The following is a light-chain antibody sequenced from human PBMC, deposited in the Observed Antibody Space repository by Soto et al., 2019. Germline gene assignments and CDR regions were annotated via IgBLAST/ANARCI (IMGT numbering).Light chain of an antibody. Sequence: EIVMTQSPATLSVSPGEGATLSCRASQSVSISLAWYQQHPGQAPRLLIYGASARATGIPARFSGSGSGTEFTLTISSLQSEDFAVYYCQQYHNSPRTFGQGTKVEVK. J-gene: IGKJ1*01. CDR1: QSVSIS. CDR2: GAS. CDR3: QQYHNSPRT. V-gene: IGKV3-15*01.